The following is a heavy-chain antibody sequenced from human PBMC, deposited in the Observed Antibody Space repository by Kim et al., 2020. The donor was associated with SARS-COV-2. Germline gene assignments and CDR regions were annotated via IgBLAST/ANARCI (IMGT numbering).Heavy chain of an antibody. CDR3: ARGTLGASGIDS. D-gene: IGHD6-13*01. CDR2: INEDERAK. V-gene: IGHV3-7*01. CDR1: GFTFSSYW. Sequence: GGSLRLSCASSGFTFSSYWMTWVRQAPGKGLEWVANINEDERAKSYVGSVKGRFTISRDNAKHSLYLQMNTLSAEDTAVYYCARGTLGASGIDSWGQGTL. J-gene: IGHJ4*02.